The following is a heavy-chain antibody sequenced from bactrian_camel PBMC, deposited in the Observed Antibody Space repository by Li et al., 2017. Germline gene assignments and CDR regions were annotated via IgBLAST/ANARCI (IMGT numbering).Heavy chain of an antibody. CDR1: GYSYSSYC. CDR2: IWTGGGST. V-gene: IGHV3S1*01. Sequence: HVQLVESGGGSVQAGGSLRLSCAASGYSYSSYCMGWFRQAPGKEREGVAVIWTGGGSTYYADSVKGRFTVSEDNAKNTVSLEMTSLTPEDTAVYYCAADPAEETSGEWCFIRQSYYLWGQGTQVTVS. CDR3: AADPAEETSGEWCFIRQSYYL. J-gene: IGHJ4*01. D-gene: IGHD2*01.